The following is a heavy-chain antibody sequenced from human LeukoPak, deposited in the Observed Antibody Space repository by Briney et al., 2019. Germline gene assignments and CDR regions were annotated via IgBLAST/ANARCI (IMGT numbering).Heavy chain of an antibody. J-gene: IGHJ4*02. D-gene: IGHD3-10*01. Sequence: GASVNVSCKASVYTFISYYMHWVRQAPGQGLEWMGIINPSGGSTSNAQRFQDRVTMTMDRSTNTVSMELSNLRSEDTAVYFCARGGGFLWFGELGYWGQGTLVTVSS. CDR2: INPSGGST. V-gene: IGHV1-46*01. CDR1: VYTFISYY. CDR3: ARGGGFLWFGELGY.